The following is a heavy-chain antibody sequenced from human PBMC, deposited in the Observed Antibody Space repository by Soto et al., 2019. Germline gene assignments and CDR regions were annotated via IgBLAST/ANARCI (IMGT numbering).Heavy chain of an antibody. D-gene: IGHD2-2*01. CDR2: IIPIFGTA. Sequence: AASVKVSCKASGGTFSSYAISWVRQAPGRGLEWMGGIIPIFGTANYAQKFQGRVTITADKSTSTAYMELSSLRSEDTAVYYCAREGLVVPAAPYYYYYGMDVWGQGTTVTVSS. V-gene: IGHV1-69*06. CDR3: AREGLVVPAAPYYYYYGMDV. J-gene: IGHJ6*02. CDR1: GGTFSSYA.